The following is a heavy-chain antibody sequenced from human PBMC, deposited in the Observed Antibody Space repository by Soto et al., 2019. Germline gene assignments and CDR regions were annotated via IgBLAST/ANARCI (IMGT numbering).Heavy chain of an antibody. CDR2: IKSKTDGGTT. Sequence: EVQLVESGGGLVQPGGSLRLSCAASGFTFSNAWMSWVRQAPGKGLEWVGRIKSKTDGGTTDYAAPVKGRFTISRADSNTTLNREMNIMKTEDTAVYYCSTPGYRSGWCFDCWGQGTLVTVSS. J-gene: IGHJ4*02. CDR1: GFTFSNAW. D-gene: IGHD6-13*01. V-gene: IGHV3-15*01. CDR3: STPGYRSGWCFDC.